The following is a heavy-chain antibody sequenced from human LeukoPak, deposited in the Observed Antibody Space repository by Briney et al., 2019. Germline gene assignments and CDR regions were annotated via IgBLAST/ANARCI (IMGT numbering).Heavy chain of an antibody. CDR2: THYNGNT. V-gene: IGHV4-39*02. Sequence: PSETLSLICTVSGASIRISTYCWGWIRQPPGKGLEWIGNTHYNGNTYYNPSLKSRVTISEDTSKNLFSLYLSSVTAADTAVYYCARLPTCFPNWFDLWGQGTLVTVSS. CDR1: GASIRISTYC. J-gene: IGHJ5*02. D-gene: IGHD3-16*01. CDR3: ARLPTCFPNWFDL.